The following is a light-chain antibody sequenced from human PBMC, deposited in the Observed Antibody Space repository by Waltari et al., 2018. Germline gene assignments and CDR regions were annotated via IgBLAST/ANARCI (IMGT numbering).Light chain of an antibody. CDR1: SGHSSYA. CDR3: QTWGTGIRV. CDR2: LNSDGSH. J-gene: IGLJ3*02. Sequence: QLVLTQSPSASASLGASVKLTCTLSSGHSSYAIAWHQQQPEKGPRYLMKLNSDGSHSKGDGIHDRFSGSSSGAERYLTISSLQPEDEADYYCQTWGTGIRVFGGGTKLTVL. V-gene: IGLV4-69*01.